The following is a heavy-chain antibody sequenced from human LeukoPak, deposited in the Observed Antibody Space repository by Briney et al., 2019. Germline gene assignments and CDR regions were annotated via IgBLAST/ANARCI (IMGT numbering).Heavy chain of an antibody. J-gene: IGHJ4*02. D-gene: IGHD6-13*01. CDR3: ASQKGIAAAGDFDY. Sequence: GASVKVSCKASGYTFTGYYMHWVRQAPGQGLEWMGWINPNSGGTNYAQKFQGRVTMTRDTSISTAYMELSRLRSDETAVYYCASQKGIAAAGDFDYWGQGTLVTVSS. V-gene: IGHV1-2*02. CDR2: INPNSGGT. CDR1: GYTFTGYY.